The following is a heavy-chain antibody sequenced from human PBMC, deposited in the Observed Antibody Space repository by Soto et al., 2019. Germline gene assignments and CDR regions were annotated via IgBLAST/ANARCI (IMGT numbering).Heavy chain of an antibody. CDR1: GGSIKPHY. J-gene: IGHJ4*02. Sequence: QVQLQESGPGLVKPSETLSLTCTVSGGSIKPHYWCWFRQPPGKGLEWIGSIYYRGSANNNPSLKSRLTLSVDTSKNQCSLMLSSVSAADTAIYYCVRANYFDFWGQGTLVTVPS. V-gene: IGHV4-59*11. CDR2: IYYRGSA. CDR3: VRANYFDF.